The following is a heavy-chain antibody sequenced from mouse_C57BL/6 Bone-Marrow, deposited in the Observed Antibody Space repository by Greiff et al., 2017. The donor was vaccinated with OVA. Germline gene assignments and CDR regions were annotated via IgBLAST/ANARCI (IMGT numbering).Heavy chain of an antibody. V-gene: IGHV1-15*01. CDR1: GYTFTDYE. CDR2: IDPETGGT. Sequence: VQLQQSGAELVRPGASVTLSCKASGYTFTDYEMHWVKQTPVHGLEWIGAIDPETGGTAYNQKFKGKAILTADKSSSTAYMELRSLTSEDSAVYYCTREGNYRAWFAYWGQGTLVTVSA. CDR3: TREGNYRAWFAY. J-gene: IGHJ3*01. D-gene: IGHD2-1*01.